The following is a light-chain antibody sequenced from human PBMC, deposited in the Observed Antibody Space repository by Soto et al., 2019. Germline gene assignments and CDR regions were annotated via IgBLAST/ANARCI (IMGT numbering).Light chain of an antibody. V-gene: IGLV1-40*01. Sequence: QAVVTQPPSVSGAPGQRVTISCTGSSSNIGAGYDVHWYQQLPGTAPKLLISANNNRPSGVPDRFSGFNSGTSASLAITGLQAEDEADYYCQSYDSSLSGSVVFGGGTKLTVL. CDR1: SSNIGAGYD. CDR2: ANN. J-gene: IGLJ2*01. CDR3: QSYDSSLSGSVV.